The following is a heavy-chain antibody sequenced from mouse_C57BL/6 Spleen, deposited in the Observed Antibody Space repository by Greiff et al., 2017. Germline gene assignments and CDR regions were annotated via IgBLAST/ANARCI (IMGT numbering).Heavy chain of an antibody. Sequence: VQLQQSGAELVRPGASVKLSCTASGFNIKDDYMHWVKQRPEQGLEWIGWIDPENGDTEYASKFQGKATITADTSSNTAYLQLSSLTSEDTAVYYCTTYYSTWFAYWGQGTLVTVSA. J-gene: IGHJ3*01. V-gene: IGHV14-4*01. CDR1: GFNIKDDY. CDR3: TTYYSTWFAY. CDR2: IDPENGDT. D-gene: IGHD2-5*01.